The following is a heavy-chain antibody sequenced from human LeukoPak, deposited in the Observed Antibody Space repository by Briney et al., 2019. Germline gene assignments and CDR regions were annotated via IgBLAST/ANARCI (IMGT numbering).Heavy chain of an antibody. Sequence: EASVKASCKTSGYTFSDYYMHWVRQAPGQGLECMGWINPNSGVTIYAQRFQGRVTLTRDTSISTAYMELKSLRSDDTAVYYCARDLNDYCATTNCFTATDVDTTVVDNWGQGTLVTVSS. CDR3: ARDLNDYCATTNCFTATDVDTTVVDN. J-gene: IGHJ4*02. V-gene: IGHV1-2*02. CDR1: GYTFSDYY. CDR2: INPNSGVT. D-gene: IGHD5-18*01.